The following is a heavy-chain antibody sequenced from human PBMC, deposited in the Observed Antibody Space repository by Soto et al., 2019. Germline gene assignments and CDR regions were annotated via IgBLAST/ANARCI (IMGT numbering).Heavy chain of an antibody. V-gene: IGHV3-23*01. CDR1: EFTFSSYT. D-gene: IGHD3-3*01. CDR2: ISGSAGSI. J-gene: IGHJ6*02. Sequence: GGSLRLSCTASEFTFSSYTMSWVRQATGKGLEWVSSISGSAGSIYYADSVKGRFTVSRDNSKDTLYLEMNTLRAEDTAVYYCAKGRAILHNYYAMDVWGQGATVTVSS. CDR3: AKGRAILHNYYAMDV.